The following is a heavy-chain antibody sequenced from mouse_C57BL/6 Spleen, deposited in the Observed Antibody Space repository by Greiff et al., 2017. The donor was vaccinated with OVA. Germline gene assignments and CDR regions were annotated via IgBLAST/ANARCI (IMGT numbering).Heavy chain of an antibody. CDR2: IYPGDGDT. D-gene: IGHD2-3*01. Sequence: VQLQQSGAELVKPGASVKISCKASGYAFSSYWMNWVKPRPGKGLEWIGQIYPGDGDTNYNGKFKGKATLTADKSSSTAYMQLSSLTSEDSAVYFCARLYDGYYDAMDYWGQGTSVTVSS. CDR1: GYAFSSYW. J-gene: IGHJ4*01. CDR3: ARLYDGYYDAMDY. V-gene: IGHV1-80*01.